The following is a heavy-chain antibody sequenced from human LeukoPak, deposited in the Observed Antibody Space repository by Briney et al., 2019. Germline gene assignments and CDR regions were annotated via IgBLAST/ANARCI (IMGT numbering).Heavy chain of an antibody. V-gene: IGHV4-59*08. Sequence: SETLSLTCTVSGGSISSYYWSWIRQPPGKGLEYIGHIYYSGSTNYNPSLKSRVTISVDTSKNQFSLKLSSVTAADTAVYYCARHVSGEYFQHWGQGTLVTVSS. J-gene: IGHJ1*01. CDR3: ARHVSGEYFQH. CDR1: GGSISSYY. D-gene: IGHD3-10*01. CDR2: IYYSGST.